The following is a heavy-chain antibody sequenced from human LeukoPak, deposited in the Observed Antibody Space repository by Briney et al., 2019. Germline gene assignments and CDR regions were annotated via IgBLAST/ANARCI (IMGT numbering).Heavy chain of an antibody. J-gene: IGHJ3*02. CDR2: TSGSGGST. Sequence: GGSLRLSCAASGFTFSSYAMSWVRQAPGKGLEWVSATSGSGGSTYYADSVKGRFTISRDNSKNTLYLQMNSLRAEDTAVYYCAKDLSSSWFPDAFDIWGQGTMVTVSS. CDR1: GFTFSSYA. D-gene: IGHD6-13*01. V-gene: IGHV3-23*01. CDR3: AKDLSSSWFPDAFDI.